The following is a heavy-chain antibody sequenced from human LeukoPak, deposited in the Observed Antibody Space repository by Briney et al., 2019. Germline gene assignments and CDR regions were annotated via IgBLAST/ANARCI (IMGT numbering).Heavy chain of an antibody. V-gene: IGHV4-59*01. Sequence: SETLSLTCTVSSGSISSYYWSWIRQSPGRGLEWIGSLSHGGSTNYNPSLKSRVTISVDTSKNQLSLRLSSVTAADTARYYCARAVGAVYWYFDPWGRGTLVTVSS. CDR3: ARAVGAVYWYFDP. CDR1: SGSISSYY. J-gene: IGHJ2*01. CDR2: LSHGGST. D-gene: IGHD1-26*01.